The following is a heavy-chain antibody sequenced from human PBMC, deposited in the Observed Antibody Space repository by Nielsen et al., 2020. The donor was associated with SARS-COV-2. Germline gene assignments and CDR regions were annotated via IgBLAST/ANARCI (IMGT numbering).Heavy chain of an antibody. J-gene: IGHJ4*02. CDR2: ISYDGSNK. Sequence: GESLKISCAASGFTFSGYDLHWVRQAPGKGLEWVAVISYDGSNKYYADSVKGRFTISRDNSKNTLYLQMNSLRAEDTALYYCAKVSYYDILTGYEYYFDYWGQGTLVTVSS. CDR3: AKVSYYDILTGYEYYFDY. CDR1: GFTFSGYD. D-gene: IGHD3-9*01. V-gene: IGHV3-30-3*02.